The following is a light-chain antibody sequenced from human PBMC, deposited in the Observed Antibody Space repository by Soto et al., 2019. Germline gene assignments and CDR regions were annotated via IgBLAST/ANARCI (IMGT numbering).Light chain of an antibody. J-gene: IGLJ1*01. Sequence: QSVLTQPPSVSASPGQKVTISCSGSSSNIGGNSVSWYQQLPGNAPKLLIYEDNKRPSGIPDRFSGSKSGTSATLGITGFQTGDEADDYCGSWDSSLSAYVFGTGTKV. CDR1: SSNIGGNS. CDR3: GSWDSSLSAYV. V-gene: IGLV1-51*01. CDR2: EDN.